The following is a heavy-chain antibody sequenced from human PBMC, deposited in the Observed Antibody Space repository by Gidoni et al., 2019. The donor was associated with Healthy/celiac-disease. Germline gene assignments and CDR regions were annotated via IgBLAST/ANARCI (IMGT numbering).Heavy chain of an antibody. CDR2: ISHSGST. D-gene: IGHD6-6*01. CDR3: AVIAARREYFDL. Sequence: QVQLPESGPGLGKPSGTLSLTCAVSGGSISSSNWWSWVRQPPGKGLEWIGEISHSGSTNYNPSLKSRVPISVDKSKNPFSLNLSSVTAADTAVYYCAVIAARREYFDLWGRGTLVTVSS. CDR1: GGSISSSNW. V-gene: IGHV4-4*02. J-gene: IGHJ2*01.